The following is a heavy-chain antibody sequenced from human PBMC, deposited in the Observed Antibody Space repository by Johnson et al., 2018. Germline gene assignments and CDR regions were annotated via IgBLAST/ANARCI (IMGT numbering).Heavy chain of an antibody. D-gene: IGHD2-15*01. CDR2: ISWNSGSI. V-gene: IGHV3-9*01. Sequence: EVQLVETGGGLVQPGRSLRLSCAASGFTFDDYAMHWVRQAPGKGLEWVSGISWNSGSIGYADSVKGRFTISSDNSKNTLYLQMNSLRAEDTAVYYCAKRWLGYIQHWGQGTLVTVSA. J-gene: IGHJ1*01. CDR1: GFTFDDYA. CDR3: AKRWLGYIQH.